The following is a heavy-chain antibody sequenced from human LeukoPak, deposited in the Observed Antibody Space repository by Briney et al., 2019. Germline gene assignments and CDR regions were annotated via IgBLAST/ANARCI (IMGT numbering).Heavy chain of an antibody. V-gene: IGHV3-48*03. D-gene: IGHD2-2*01. J-gene: IGHJ6*02. CDR1: GFTFSSYE. Sequence: PGGSLRLSCAASGFTFSSYEMNWVRQAPGKGLEWVSYISSSGSTIYYADSVKGRFTISRDNAKNSLYLQMNSLRAEDTAVYYCARDSSNTLPAAISYYYYGMDVWGRGTTVTVSS. CDR3: ARDSSNTLPAAISYYYYGMDV. CDR2: ISSSGSTI.